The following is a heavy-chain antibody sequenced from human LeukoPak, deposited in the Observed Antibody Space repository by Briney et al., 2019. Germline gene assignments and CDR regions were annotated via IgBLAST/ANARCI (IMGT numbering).Heavy chain of an antibody. CDR1: GFTVSSTY. Sequence: PGGSLRLSCAASGFTVSSTYMSWVRQTPGKGLEWVSVIYSGGKVYYIHSVKGRFTISRDNAKNSLYLQMNSLRAEDTAVYYCARDKTEGSYTFDYWGQGTLVTVSS. CDR3: ARDKTEGSYTFDY. D-gene: IGHD1-26*01. J-gene: IGHJ4*02. CDR2: IYSGGKV. V-gene: IGHV3-53*01.